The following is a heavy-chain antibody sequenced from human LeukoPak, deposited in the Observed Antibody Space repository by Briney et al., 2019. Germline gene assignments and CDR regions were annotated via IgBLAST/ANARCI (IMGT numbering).Heavy chain of an antibody. CDR3: ARDYKGLSEY. V-gene: IGHV3-21*01. CDR2: ISSGSSYI. J-gene: IGHJ4*02. Sequence: GGSLRLSCAASGFAFSSYSMNWVRQAPGKGLEWVSSISSGSSYIYYADSVKGRFTISRDNAKDSLYLQMNSLRAEDTAVYYCARDYKGLSEYWGQGTLVTVSS. D-gene: IGHD1-1*01. CDR1: GFAFSSYS.